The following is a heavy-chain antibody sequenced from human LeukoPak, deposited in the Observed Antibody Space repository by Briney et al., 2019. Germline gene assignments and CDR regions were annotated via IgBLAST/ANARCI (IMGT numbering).Heavy chain of an antibody. J-gene: IGHJ2*01. D-gene: IGHD2-15*01. CDR2: INHSGST. Sequence: SETLSLTCTVSGGSISSGSYYWSWIRQPPGKGLEWIGEINHSGSTNYNPSLKSRVTISVDTSKNQFSLKLSSVTAADTAVYYCARGPLLNLLSWYFDLWGRGTLVTVSS. CDR3: ARGPLLNLLSWYFDL. CDR1: GGSISSGSYY. V-gene: IGHV4-39*07.